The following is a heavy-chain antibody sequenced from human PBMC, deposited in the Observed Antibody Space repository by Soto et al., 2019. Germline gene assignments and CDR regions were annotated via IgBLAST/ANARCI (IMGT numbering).Heavy chain of an antibody. V-gene: IGHV4-39*01. Sequence: PSETLSLTCSVSGGSITSRSYFWGWIRQPPGKGLEWIGNIYYSGNTYYNPSLKSRVTISVDASQSQFSLKLTSVTAADTAVYYCARFRDFSYWFDPWGQGTLVTVFS. D-gene: IGHD3-3*01. CDR3: ARFRDFSYWFDP. CDR2: IYYSGNT. J-gene: IGHJ5*02. CDR1: GGSITSRSYF.